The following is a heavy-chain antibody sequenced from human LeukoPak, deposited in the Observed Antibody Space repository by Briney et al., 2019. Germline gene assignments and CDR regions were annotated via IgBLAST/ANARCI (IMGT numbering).Heavy chain of an antibody. Sequence: SGPTLVNPTQTLTLTCTFSGFSLSTSGMCVSWIRQPPGKALEWLARIDWDDDKYYSTSLKTRLTISKDTSKNQVVLTMTNMDPVDTATYYCARIIFMSSGGNSIGGFDYWGQGTLVTVSS. CDR2: IDWDDDK. D-gene: IGHD4-23*01. V-gene: IGHV2-70*11. CDR1: GFSLSTSGMC. CDR3: ARIIFMSSGGNSIGGFDY. J-gene: IGHJ4*02.